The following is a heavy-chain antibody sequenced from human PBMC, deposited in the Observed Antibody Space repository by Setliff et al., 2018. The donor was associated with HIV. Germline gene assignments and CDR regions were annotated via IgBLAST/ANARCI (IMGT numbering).Heavy chain of an antibody. CDR1: GFSFSNYA. D-gene: IGHD3-3*02. J-gene: IGHJ6*02. V-gene: IGHV3-7*01. Sequence: GGSLRLSCSASGFSFSNYAMHWVRQAPGKGLEWVANINQDGSEKNYVDSVKGRFTISRDNAKNSLYLQMDSLRVEDTTVYYCTRKLAPGHGMDVWGQGTTVTVSS. CDR2: INQDGSEK. CDR3: TRKLAPGHGMDV.